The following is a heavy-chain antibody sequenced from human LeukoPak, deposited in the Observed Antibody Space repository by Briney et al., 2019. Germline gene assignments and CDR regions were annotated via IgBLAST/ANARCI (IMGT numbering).Heavy chain of an antibody. Sequence: PGGSLRLSCAASGFTFDDYGMSWVRQAPGKGLEWVSGINWNGGSTGYADSVKGRFTISRDNAKNSPYLQTNSLRAEDTALYYCARATTVTTKIRFQYYYYYYMDVWGKGTTVTVSS. D-gene: IGHD4-17*01. J-gene: IGHJ6*03. CDR3: ARATTVTTKIRFQYYYYYYMDV. CDR1: GFTFDDYG. V-gene: IGHV3-20*04. CDR2: INWNGGST.